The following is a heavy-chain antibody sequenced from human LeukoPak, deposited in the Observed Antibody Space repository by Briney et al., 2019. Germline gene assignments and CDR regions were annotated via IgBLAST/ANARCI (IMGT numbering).Heavy chain of an antibody. V-gene: IGHV4-59*01. Sequence: PSETLSLTCTVSGGSISSYYWSWIRQPPGKGLEWIGYIYYSGSTNYNPSLKSRVTISVDTSKNQFSLKLSSVTAADTAVHYCARQVASVAGSFAFDIWGQGTMVTVSS. CDR3: ARQVASVAGSFAFDI. CDR1: GGSISSYY. J-gene: IGHJ3*02. CDR2: IYYSGST. D-gene: IGHD6-19*01.